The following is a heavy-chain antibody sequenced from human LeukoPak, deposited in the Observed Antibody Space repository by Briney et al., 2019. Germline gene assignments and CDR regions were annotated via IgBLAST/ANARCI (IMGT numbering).Heavy chain of an antibody. CDR3: AKDPVSIRDDAFDI. V-gene: IGHV3-23*01. CDR2: ISGSGGST. J-gene: IGHJ3*02. D-gene: IGHD3-16*01. Sequence: KGREGFSAISGSGGSTYYADSVKGRFTIYRDNSKNTLYLQMNSLRAEDTAVYYCAKDPVSIRDDAFDIWGQGTMVTVSS.